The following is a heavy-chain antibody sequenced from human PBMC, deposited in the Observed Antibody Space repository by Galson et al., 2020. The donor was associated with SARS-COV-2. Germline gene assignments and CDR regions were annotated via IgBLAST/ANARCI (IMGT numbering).Heavy chain of an antibody. J-gene: IGHJ4*02. CDR2: ISYEGSKK. V-gene: IGHV3-30*04. D-gene: IGHD3-10*01. CDR1: GFSFNNYP. CDR3: AKINTIFWFGEGRGAMDS. Sequence: GGSLRLSCAASGFSFNNYPMHWVRQPPGRGLEWLAVISYEGSKKYYADSLRGRFTISRDFSTDTLYLQMSSLTVEDSAIYYCAKINTIFWFGEGRGAMDSWGQGTRVTVTS.